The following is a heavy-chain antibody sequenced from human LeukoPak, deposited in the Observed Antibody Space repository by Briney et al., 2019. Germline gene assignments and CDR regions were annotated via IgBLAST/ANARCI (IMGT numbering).Heavy chain of an antibody. D-gene: IGHD3-9*01. J-gene: IGHJ6*04. CDR2: IWYDGSNK. CDR3: ARDRQVYYDILTGSTYYYYGMDV. CDR1: GVTFSSYG. Sequence: GGSLRLSCAASGVTFSSYGMHWVRQAPGKGLEWVAVIWYDGSNKYYADSVKGRFTISRDNSKNTLYLQMNSLRAEDTAVYYCARDRQVYYDILTGSTYYYYGMDVWGKGTTVTVSS. V-gene: IGHV3-33*01.